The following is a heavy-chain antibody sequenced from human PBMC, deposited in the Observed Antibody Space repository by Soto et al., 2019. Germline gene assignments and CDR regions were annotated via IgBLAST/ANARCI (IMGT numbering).Heavy chain of an antibody. CDR1: GFTFSSYW. D-gene: IGHD3-3*01. Sequence: GGSLRLSCAASGFTFSSYWMHWVRQAPGKGLVWVSRINSDGSSTSYADSVKGRFTISRDNAKNTLYLQMNSLRAEDTAVYYCARGYDFWSGYYPPPEEYNWFDPWGQGTLVTVSS. CDR3: ARGYDFWSGYYPPPEEYNWFDP. CDR2: INSDGSST. V-gene: IGHV3-74*01. J-gene: IGHJ5*02.